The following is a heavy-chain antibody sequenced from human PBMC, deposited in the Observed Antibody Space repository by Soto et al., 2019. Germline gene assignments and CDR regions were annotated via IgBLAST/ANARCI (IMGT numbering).Heavy chain of an antibody. V-gene: IGHV3-23*01. J-gene: IGHJ4*02. CDR2: VSIGGST. CDR1: GFTFSSYA. Sequence: LRLSCAASGFTFSSYAMGWVRQGPGKGLEWVAVVSIGGSTHYADSVRGRFTTSRDNSKNTLSLQMNSLTAEDTAVYFCAKRRGAGGHFDYWGQGALVTVSS. CDR3: AKRRGAGGHFDY. D-gene: IGHD2-15*01.